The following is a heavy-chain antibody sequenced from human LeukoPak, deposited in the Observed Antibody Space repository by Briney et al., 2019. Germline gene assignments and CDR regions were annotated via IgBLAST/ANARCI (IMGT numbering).Heavy chain of an antibody. D-gene: IGHD3-3*01. CDR1: GFTFSNYA. V-gene: IGHV3-30-3*01. CDR2: ISYDGSNK. J-gene: IGHJ3*02. CDR3: ARDRLYDFWSGYYPDAFDI. Sequence: GGSLRLSCAASGFTFSNYAMSWVRQAPGKGLEWVAVISYDGSNKYYADSVKGRFTISRDNSKNTLYLQMNSLRAEDTAVYYCARDRLYDFWSGYYPDAFDIWGQGTMVTVSS.